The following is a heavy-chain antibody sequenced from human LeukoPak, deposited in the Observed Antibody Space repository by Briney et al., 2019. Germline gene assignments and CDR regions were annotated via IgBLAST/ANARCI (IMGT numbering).Heavy chain of an antibody. D-gene: IGHD6-19*01. CDR2: IWYDGSNK. J-gene: IGHJ4*02. V-gene: IGHV3-33*01. CDR1: GFTLSSYG. CDR3: AREKYSSGWYYFDY. Sequence: GGSLRLSCAASGFTLSSYGMHWVRQAPGKGLEWVAVIWYDGSNKYYADSVKGRFTISRDNSKNTLYLQMNSLRAEDTAVYYCAREKYSSGWYYFDYWGQGTLVTVSS.